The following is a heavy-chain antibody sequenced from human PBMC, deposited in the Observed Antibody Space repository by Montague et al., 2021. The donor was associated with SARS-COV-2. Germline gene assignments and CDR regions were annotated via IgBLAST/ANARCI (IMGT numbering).Heavy chain of an antibody. CDR2: ISSSGRTI. J-gene: IGHJ3*02. CDR1: GFTFSDYY. CDR3: ARDPTKWELGYAFDI. V-gene: IGHV3-11*01. Sequence: SLRLSCAASGFTFSDYYMSWIRQAPGKGLEWVSYISSSGRTIHNADSVKGRFTISRDNAKNSMYLQMNSLRAEDTAVYYCARDPTKWELGYAFDIWGQGTMVTVSS. D-gene: IGHD1-26*01.